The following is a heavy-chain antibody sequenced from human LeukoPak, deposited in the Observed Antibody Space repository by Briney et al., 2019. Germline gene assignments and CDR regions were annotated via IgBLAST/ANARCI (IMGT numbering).Heavy chain of an antibody. CDR3: ARAKLYSSSWRGYYYYYMDV. CDR2: TYYRSKWYN. CDR1: GDSVSSNSAA. D-gene: IGHD6-13*01. Sequence: SQTLSLTCAISGDSVSSNSAAWNWIRQSPSRGLEWLGRTYYRSKWYNDYAVSVKSRITINPDTSKNQFSLQLNSVTPEDTAVYYCARAKLYSSSWRGYYYYYMDVWGKGTTVTVSS. V-gene: IGHV6-1*01. J-gene: IGHJ6*03.